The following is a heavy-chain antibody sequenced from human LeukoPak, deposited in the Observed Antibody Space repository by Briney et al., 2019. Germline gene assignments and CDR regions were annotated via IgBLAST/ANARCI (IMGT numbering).Heavy chain of an antibody. J-gene: IGHJ4*02. Sequence: ASVKVSCKASGYTFTGYYLHWVRQAPGQGLEWIGWINPNNGGTNYAQKFQDRVTMTRDTSISTAYMELSRLTSDDTAVYYCARDQNFHDSGGYCGIESWGQGTLVTVSS. CDR1: GYTFTGYY. V-gene: IGHV1-2*02. CDR2: INPNNGGT. D-gene: IGHD3-22*01. CDR3: ARDQNFHDSGGYCGIES.